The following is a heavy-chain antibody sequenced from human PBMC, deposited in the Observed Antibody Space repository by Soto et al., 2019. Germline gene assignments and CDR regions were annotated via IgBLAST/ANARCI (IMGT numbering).Heavy chain of an antibody. CDR1: GFTFSAYT. J-gene: IGHJ3*01. Sequence: QMQLVESGGGVVQPGRSLRLSCAASGFTFSAYTMHWVRQAPGKGLEWVAVISYDGKSERYTDLVKGRFTVSRDNAKNTLSLQIISLRAEDTAVYYCARDGYSGRSDDFDVWGQGTMATVPS. V-gene: IGHV3-30*14. CDR3: ARDGYSGRSDDFDV. D-gene: IGHD1-26*01. CDR2: ISYDGKSE.